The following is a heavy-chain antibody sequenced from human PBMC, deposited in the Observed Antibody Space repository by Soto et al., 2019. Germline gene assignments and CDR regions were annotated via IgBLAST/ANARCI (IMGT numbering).Heavy chain of an antibody. V-gene: IGHV3-23*01. J-gene: IGHJ6*02. Sequence: PGGSLRLSCAASGFTFSSCAMGWVRQAPGKGLEWVSDIIDSGASTYYADSVKGRFTISRDNAKNSLYLQMNSLRAEDTAVYYCARDSRSSGGLSNYYGMDVWGQGTTVTVSS. CDR1: GFTFSSCA. CDR3: ARDSRSSGGLSNYYGMDV. CDR2: IIDSGAST. D-gene: IGHD6-19*01.